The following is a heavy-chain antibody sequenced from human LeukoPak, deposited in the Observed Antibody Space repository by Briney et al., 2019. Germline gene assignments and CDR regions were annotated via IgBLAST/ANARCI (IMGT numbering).Heavy chain of an antibody. V-gene: IGHV1-8*02. CDR2: MNPNSGNT. CDR3: ARGALRYYFDY. CDR1: GYTFTSYD. J-gene: IGHJ4*02. D-gene: IGHD4-17*01. Sequence: ASVKVSCKASGYTFTSYDINWVRQATGQGLEWMGWMNPNSGNTGYAQKFQGRVTMTRDTSISTAYMELSRLRSDDTAVYYCARGALRYYFDYWGQGTLVTVSS.